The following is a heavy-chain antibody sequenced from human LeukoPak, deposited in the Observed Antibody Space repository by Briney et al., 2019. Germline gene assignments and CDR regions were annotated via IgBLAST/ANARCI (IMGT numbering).Heavy chain of an antibody. D-gene: IGHD3-10*01. CDR2: IWYDGSNK. V-gene: IGHV3-33*01. CDR3: ARAYYYGSGSYSNYFDY. Sequence: PGGSLRLSCAASGFTFSSYGMHWVRQAPGKGLEWVAVIWYDGSNKYYADSVKGRFTISRDNSKNTLYLQMNSLRAEDTAVYYCARAYYYGSGSYSNYFDYWGQGTLVTVSS. J-gene: IGHJ4*02. CDR1: GFTFSSYG.